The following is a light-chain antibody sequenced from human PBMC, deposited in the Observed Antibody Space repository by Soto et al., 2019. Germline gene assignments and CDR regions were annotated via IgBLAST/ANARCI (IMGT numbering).Light chain of an antibody. V-gene: IGLV2-14*03. J-gene: IGLJ1*01. Sequence: QSALTQPASVSGSPGQSITISCTGTSSDVGGYNYVSWYQQHPGKAPKLMIYDVNDRPSGVSQRFSGSKSGNTASLSFSGLRAEDEADYYCSSYASSTTDVFGTGTKVPV. CDR3: SSYASSTTDV. CDR2: DVN. CDR1: SSDVGGYNY.